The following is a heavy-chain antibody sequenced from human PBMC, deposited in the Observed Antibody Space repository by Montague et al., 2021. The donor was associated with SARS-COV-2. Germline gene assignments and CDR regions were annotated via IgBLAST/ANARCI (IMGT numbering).Heavy chain of an antibody. CDR3: AKGSGFGELGTTFDY. D-gene: IGHD3-10*01. J-gene: IGHJ4*02. CDR1: GFTFSSYG. CDR2: IWYDGSNK. V-gene: IGHV3-33*06. Sequence: SLRLSCAASGFTFSSYGMHWVRQAPGKGLEWVAVIWYDGSNKYYADSVKGRFTISRDNSKNTLYLQMNSLRAEDTAVYYCAKGSGFGELGTTFDYWGQGTLVTVSS.